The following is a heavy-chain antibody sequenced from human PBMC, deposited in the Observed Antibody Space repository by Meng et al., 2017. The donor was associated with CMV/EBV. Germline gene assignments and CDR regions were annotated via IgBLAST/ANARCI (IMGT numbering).Heavy chain of an antibody. D-gene: IGHD2-2*01. CDR3: VGGIVVVPAAIHYCYYGMDV. CDR2: ISSSGSTI. V-gene: IGHV3-48*03. J-gene: IGHJ6*02. Sequence: GGFLRLSCAASGFTFSSYEMNWVRQVPGKGLEWVSYISSSGSTIYYADSVKGRFTISRDNAKNPLYLQMNSLRAEDTAVYYCVGGIVVVPAAIHYCYYGMDVWGQGTTVTVSS. CDR1: GFTFSSYE.